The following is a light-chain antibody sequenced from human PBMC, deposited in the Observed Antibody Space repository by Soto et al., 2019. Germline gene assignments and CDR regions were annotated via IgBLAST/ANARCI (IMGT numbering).Light chain of an antibody. V-gene: IGLV2-23*01. CDR1: SSDVGSYNL. J-gene: IGLJ2*01. CDR2: EGS. CDR3: CSYAGPHVV. Sequence: QSVLTQPASVSGSPGQSITISCTGTSSDVGSYNLVSWYQQHPGKAPKLMIYEGSKRPSGVSKRFSGSKSGNTASLTISGLQAEDEADYYCCSYAGPHVVFGGGTKLTVL.